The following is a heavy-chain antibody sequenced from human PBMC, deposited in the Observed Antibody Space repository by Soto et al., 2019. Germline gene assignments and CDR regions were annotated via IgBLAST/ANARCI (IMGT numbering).Heavy chain of an antibody. CDR2: ISGSGGST. CDR3: VLWPPYYFDY. Sequence: EVQLLESGGGLVQPGGSLRLSFAASGFTFSSYAMSWVPQVPGKGLEWVSAISGSGGSTYYADSVKARFTISRDNSKNTLYLQMNSLRAEDTAVYYCVLWPPYYFDYWGQGTLVTVSS. CDR1: GFTFSSYA. J-gene: IGHJ4*02. D-gene: IGHD3-10*01. V-gene: IGHV3-23*01.